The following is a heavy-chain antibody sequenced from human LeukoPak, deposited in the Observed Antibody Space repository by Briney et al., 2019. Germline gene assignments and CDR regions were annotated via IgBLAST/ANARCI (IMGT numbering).Heavy chain of an antibody. CDR1: GFTVSSNY. CDR3: AGAMVRGVPFDY. CDR2: IYSGGST. V-gene: IGHV3-53*05. D-gene: IGHD3-10*01. Sequence: GGSLRLSCAASGFTVSSNYMSWVRQAPGKGLEWVSVIYSGGSTYYADSVKGRFTISRDNSKNTLYLQINSLRLDDTAVYYCAGAMVRGVPFDYWGQGTLVTVSS. J-gene: IGHJ4*02.